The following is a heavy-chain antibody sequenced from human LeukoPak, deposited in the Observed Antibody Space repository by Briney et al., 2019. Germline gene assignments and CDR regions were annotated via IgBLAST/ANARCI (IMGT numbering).Heavy chain of an antibody. V-gene: IGHV4-61*08. CDR3: ARYCSSTSCYPGRRVNYYYGMDV. J-gene: IGHJ6*02. Sequence: SETLSLTCTVSGGSISSGDYYWSWIRQPPGKGLEWIGYIYYSGSTNYNPSLKSRVTISVDTSKNQFSLKLSSVTAADTAVYYCARYCSSTSCYPGRRVNYYYGMDVWGQGTTVTVSS. D-gene: IGHD2-2*01. CDR1: GGSISSGDYY. CDR2: IYYSGST.